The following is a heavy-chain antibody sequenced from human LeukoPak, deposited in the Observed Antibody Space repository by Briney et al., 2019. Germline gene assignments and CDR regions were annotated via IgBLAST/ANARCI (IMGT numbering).Heavy chain of an antibody. CDR1: GYTFTGYY. CDR2: INPNSGGT. V-gene: IGHV1-2*02. Sequence: ASVKVSCKASGYTFTGYYMHWVRQAPGQGLEWMGWINPNSGGTNYARKFQGRVTMTTDTSISTAYMELNRLRSDDTAVYYCARGGWSGYSYGSEPEKYFDYWGQGTLVTVSS. D-gene: IGHD5-18*01. CDR3: ARGGWSGYSYGSEPEKYFDY. J-gene: IGHJ4*02.